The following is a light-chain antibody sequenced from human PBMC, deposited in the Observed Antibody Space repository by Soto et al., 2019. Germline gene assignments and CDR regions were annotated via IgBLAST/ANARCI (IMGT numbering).Light chain of an antibody. J-gene: IGLJ1*01. CDR3: LLSYSDTYI. Sequence: QAVVTQEPSLTVSPGGTVTLTCGSSTGPVTSGHYPYWFQQKPGQAPRTLIYDTTTRHSWAPARFSGSLLGGKAALTLSGAQPEDEAEYYCLLSYSDTYIFGTGTKLTVL. CDR2: DTT. V-gene: IGLV7-46*01. CDR1: TGPVTSGHY.